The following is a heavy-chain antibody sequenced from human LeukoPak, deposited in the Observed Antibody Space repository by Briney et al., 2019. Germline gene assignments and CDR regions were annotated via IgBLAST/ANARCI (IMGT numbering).Heavy chain of an antibody. V-gene: IGHV4-59*01. D-gene: IGHD6-13*01. Sequence: PSETLSLTCTVSGGSISSYYWSWIRQPPGKGLEWIGYIYYSGSTNYNPSLKSRVTMSVDTSKNQFSLKLRSVTVADTAVYYCARGFLRQQLGAPYYHYMDVWGKGTTVTVSS. CDR2: IYYSGST. CDR3: ARGFLRQQLGAPYYHYMDV. J-gene: IGHJ6*03. CDR1: GGSISSYY.